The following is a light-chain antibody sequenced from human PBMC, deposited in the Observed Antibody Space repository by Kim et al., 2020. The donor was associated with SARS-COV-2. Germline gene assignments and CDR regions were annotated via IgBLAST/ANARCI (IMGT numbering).Light chain of an antibody. CDR3: QQYDNLPMYT. V-gene: IGKV1-33*01. J-gene: IGKJ2*01. Sequence: ASVGDRVTITVQASQDISNYLNWYQQKPGKAPKLLIYDASNLETGVPSRFSGSGSGTDFTFTISSLQPEDIATYYCQQYDNLPMYTFGQGTKLEIK. CDR1: QDISNY. CDR2: DAS.